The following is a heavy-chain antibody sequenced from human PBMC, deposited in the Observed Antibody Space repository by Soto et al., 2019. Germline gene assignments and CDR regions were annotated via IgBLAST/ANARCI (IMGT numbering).Heavy chain of an antibody. D-gene: IGHD3-9*01. Sequence: QPGGSMRLSCAASGFTFSSYWRSWVLQAPGKGLEWVANIKRDGSEKYYVDSVKGRFTISRDNAKNSLYLQMNSLRAEDMAVYYCAKVPLDILTGYLYYFDYWGQGTLVTVSS. J-gene: IGHJ4*02. V-gene: IGHV3-7*03. CDR2: IKRDGSEK. CDR1: GFTFSSYW. CDR3: AKVPLDILTGYLYYFDY.